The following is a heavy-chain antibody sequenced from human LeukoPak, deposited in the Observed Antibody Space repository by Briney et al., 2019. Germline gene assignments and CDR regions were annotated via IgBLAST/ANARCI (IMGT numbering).Heavy chain of an antibody. CDR1: GFTFSNSA. CDR2: IDSGGGT. Sequence: GGSLRVSCAASGFTFSNSAMTWVRQAPGRGLEWVSIIDSGGGTYYADSVKGRFTISRDNSKNTLYLQMNSLRADDTAVYYCARTVHYAFDIWGQGTMVTVSS. CDR3: ARTVHYAFDI. J-gene: IGHJ3*02. V-gene: IGHV3-23*01. D-gene: IGHD4-17*01.